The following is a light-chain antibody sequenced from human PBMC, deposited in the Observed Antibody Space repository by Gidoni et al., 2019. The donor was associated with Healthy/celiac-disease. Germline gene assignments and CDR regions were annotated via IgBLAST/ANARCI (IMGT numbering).Light chain of an antibody. V-gene: IGKV1-5*01. Sequence: DFQMTQSPSTLSASVGDRVTITWRASQSISSWLAWYQQKPGKAPKILIYDASSLESGVPSRFSGSGSGTEFTLTISSLQPDDFETYYCQQYNSYSTFGQGTKLEIK. J-gene: IGKJ2*01. CDR2: DAS. CDR1: QSISSW. CDR3: QQYNSYST.